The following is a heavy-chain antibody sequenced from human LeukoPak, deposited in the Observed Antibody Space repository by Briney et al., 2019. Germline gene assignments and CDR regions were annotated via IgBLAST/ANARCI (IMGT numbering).Heavy chain of an antibody. CDR1: GGPICCYF. V-gene: IGHV4-59*08. D-gene: IGHD4-23*01. CDR2: LHHSGST. CDR3: AMTTGVTLPTL. J-gene: IGHJ4*02. Sequence: SETLSLTCTVSGGPICCYFWSWIRQPPGRGREWIGYLHHSGSTSYNPSLKSRVTISLDTSKNQLSLRLSSVTAADTAVYYCAMTTGVTLPTLWGQGTVVTVSS.